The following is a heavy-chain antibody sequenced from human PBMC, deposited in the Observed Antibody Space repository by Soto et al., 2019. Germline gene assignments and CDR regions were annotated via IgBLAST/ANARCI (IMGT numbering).Heavy chain of an antibody. CDR3: VGGTTIYYYYGMDV. D-gene: IGHD1-1*01. Sequence: QVQLVQSGAEVKKPGSSVKVSCKASGGTFSSYAISWVRQAPGQGLEWMGGIIPIFGTANYAQNFQGRVTNTADESTSTAYMELSSLRSEDTAVYYCVGGTTIYYYYGMDVWGQGTTVTVSS. V-gene: IGHV1-69*01. CDR1: GGTFSSYA. CDR2: IIPIFGTA. J-gene: IGHJ6*02.